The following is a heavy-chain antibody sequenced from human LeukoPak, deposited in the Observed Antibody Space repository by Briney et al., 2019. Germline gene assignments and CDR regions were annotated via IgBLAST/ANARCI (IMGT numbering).Heavy chain of an antibody. D-gene: IGHD2-21*02. Sequence: GGSLRLSCAASGFTFSSYAMHWVRQAPGKGLEWVAVISYDGSNKYYADSVKGRFTISRDNSKNTLYLQMNSLKTEDTAVYYCTTRVTGDAEYFQHWGQGTLVTVSS. CDR1: GFTFSSYA. CDR3: TTRVTGDAEYFQH. V-gene: IGHV3-30*04. CDR2: ISYDGSNK. J-gene: IGHJ1*01.